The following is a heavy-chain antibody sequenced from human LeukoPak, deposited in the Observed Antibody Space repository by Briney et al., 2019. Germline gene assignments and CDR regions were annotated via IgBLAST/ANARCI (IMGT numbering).Heavy chain of an antibody. D-gene: IGHD2-2*02. CDR3: ARGVGYCSSTSCYRAHWFDP. V-gene: IGHV4-34*01. J-gene: IGHJ5*02. CDR2: INHSGST. CDR1: GGSFSGYY. Sequence: SETLSLTCAVYGGSFSGYYWSWIRQPPGKGLEWIGEINHSGSTNYNPSLKSRVTISVDTSKNQFSLKLSSVTAADTAAYYCARGVGYCSSTSCYRAHWFDPWGQGTLVTVSS.